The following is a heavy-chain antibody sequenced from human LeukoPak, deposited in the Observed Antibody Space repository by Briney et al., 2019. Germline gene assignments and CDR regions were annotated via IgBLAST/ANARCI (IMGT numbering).Heavy chain of an antibody. D-gene: IGHD6-13*01. CDR1: RFTFSSYA. J-gene: IGHJ4*02. V-gene: IGHV3-30-3*01. CDR2: ISYDGSNK. Sequence: QPGRSLRLSCAASRFTFSSYAMHWVRQAPGKGLEWVAVISYDGSNKYYADSVKGRFTISRDNSKNTLYLQMNSLRAEDTAVYYCARDPRAIAAAGNGIFDYWGQGNLVTVSS. CDR3: ARDPRAIAAAGNGIFDY.